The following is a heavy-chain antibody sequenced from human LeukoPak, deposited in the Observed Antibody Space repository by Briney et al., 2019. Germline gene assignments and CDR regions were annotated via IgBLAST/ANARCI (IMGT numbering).Heavy chain of an antibody. J-gene: IGHJ4*02. CDR3: ARDRPSSYFDY. CDR1: GGSFSGYY. Sequence: SETLSLTCAVYGGSFSGYYWSWIRQPAGKGRVWIGRIYTSGSTNYNPSLKSRVTISVDTSKNQFSLKLSSVTAADTAVYYCARDRPSSYFDYWGQGTLVTVSS. V-gene: IGHV4-4*07. D-gene: IGHD6-13*01. CDR2: IYTSGST.